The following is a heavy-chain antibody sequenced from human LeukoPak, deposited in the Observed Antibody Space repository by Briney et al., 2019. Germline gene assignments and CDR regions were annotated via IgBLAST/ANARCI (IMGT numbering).Heavy chain of an antibody. Sequence: GGSLRLTCAASGFTFSSYSMNWVRQAPGKGLEWVSYISSSSSTIYYADSVKGRFTISRDNSKNTLYLQMNCLRAEDTAVYYCARDIARGGLDYWGQGTLVTVSS. V-gene: IGHV3-48*01. CDR3: ARDIARGGLDY. D-gene: IGHD3-16*01. J-gene: IGHJ4*02. CDR2: ISSSSSTI. CDR1: GFTFSSYS.